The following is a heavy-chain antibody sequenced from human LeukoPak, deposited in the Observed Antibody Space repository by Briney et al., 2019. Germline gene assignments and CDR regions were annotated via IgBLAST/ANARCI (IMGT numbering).Heavy chain of an antibody. Sequence: PGGSLILSCAASGFTFSSYFWMHWVRQAPGKGLVWVSRIKSDGSSSTYADSLKGRFTISRDSAKNSLYLQMNTLRAEDTAVYYCVRDLDLGGYSSFEYWGQGILVTVSS. J-gene: IGHJ4*02. CDR3: VRDLDLGGYSSFEY. V-gene: IGHV3-74*01. CDR2: IKSDGSSS. CDR1: GFTFSSYFW. D-gene: IGHD4-23*01.